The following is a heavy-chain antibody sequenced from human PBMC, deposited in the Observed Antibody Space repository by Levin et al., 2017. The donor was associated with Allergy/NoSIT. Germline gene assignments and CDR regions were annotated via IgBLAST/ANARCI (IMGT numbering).Heavy chain of an antibody. J-gene: IGHJ4*02. D-gene: IGHD5-18*01. Sequence: GESLKISCKASGYTFTGYYMHWVRQAPGQGLEWMGWINPNSGGTNYAQKFQARVTMTRDTSISTAYMELSRLRSDDTAVYYCARSNTAMVMVGYWGQGTLVTVSS. CDR1: GYTFTGYY. CDR3: ARSNTAMVMVGY. CDR2: INPNSGGT. V-gene: IGHV1-2*02.